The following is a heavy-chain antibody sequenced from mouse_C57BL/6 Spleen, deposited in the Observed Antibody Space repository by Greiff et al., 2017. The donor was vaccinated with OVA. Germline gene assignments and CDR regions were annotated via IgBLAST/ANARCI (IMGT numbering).Heavy chain of an antibody. CDR3: TDYYDYDVGYFDV. V-gene: IGHV6-3*01. Sequence: EVMLVESGGGLVQPGGSMKLSCVASGFTFSNYWMNWVRQSPEKGLEWVAQIRLKSDNYATHYAESVKGRFTISRDDSKSSVYLQMNNLRAEDTGIYYCTDYYDYDVGYFDVWGTGTTVTVSS. CDR1: GFTFSNYW. D-gene: IGHD2-4*01. CDR2: IRLKSDNYAT. J-gene: IGHJ1*03.